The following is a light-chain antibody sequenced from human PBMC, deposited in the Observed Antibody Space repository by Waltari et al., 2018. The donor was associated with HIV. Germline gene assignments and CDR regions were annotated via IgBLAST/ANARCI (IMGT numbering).Light chain of an antibody. CDR2: KNY. V-gene: IGLV1-47*01. Sequence: QSVLTQPPSASGTPGQRVTISCSGSSSNIGNDNVYWYKQLPGTAPKLLIYKNYQRPSGVPDRFAGSKSGTSASLAISGLRSEDEADYYCVGWDASLSAYVFGTGTKVTIL. CDR1: SSNIGNDN. CDR3: VGWDASLSAYV. J-gene: IGLJ1*01.